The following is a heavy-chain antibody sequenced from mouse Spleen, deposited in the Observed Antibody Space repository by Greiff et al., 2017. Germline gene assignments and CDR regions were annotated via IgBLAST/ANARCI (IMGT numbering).Heavy chain of an antibody. CDR1: GYTFTSYW. J-gene: IGHJ4*01. V-gene: IGHV1-53*01. Sequence: VQLQQPGTELVKPGASVKLSCTASGYTFTSYWMHWVKQSPGQGLEWIGNINPSNGGTNYNEKFKSKATLSVDKSSSTAYMQLSSLTSEDSAVYYCARRTTVVGAMDYWGQGTSVTVSS. CDR2: INPSNGGT. CDR3: ARRTTVVGAMDY. D-gene: IGHD1-1*01.